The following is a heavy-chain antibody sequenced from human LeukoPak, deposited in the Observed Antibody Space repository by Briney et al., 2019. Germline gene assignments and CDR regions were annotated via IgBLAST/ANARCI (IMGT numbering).Heavy chain of an antibody. CDR2: VKSKNDGGST. CDR1: GFTFSHTW. Sequence: GGSLRLSCAASGFTFSHTWISWVRQAPGKGLEWVGRVKSKNDGGSTDYAAPVKGRFFISRDDSRGTLSLEMSSLKIEDTAVYFCVGRPWNFDYWGQGTLVTVSS. CDR3: VGRPWNFDY. V-gene: IGHV3-15*01. J-gene: IGHJ4*02. D-gene: IGHD1-1*01.